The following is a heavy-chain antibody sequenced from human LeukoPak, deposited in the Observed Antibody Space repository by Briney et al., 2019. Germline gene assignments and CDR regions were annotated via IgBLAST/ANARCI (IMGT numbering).Heavy chain of an antibody. CDR3: ARDKARGYYGMDV. J-gene: IGHJ6*02. Sequence: ASLKVSCKASGYTFTSYYMHWVRQAPGQGLEWTGIINPSGGSTSYAQKFQGRVTMTRDTSTSTVYMELSSLRSEDTAVYYCARDKARGYYGMDVWGQGTTVTVSS. V-gene: IGHV1-46*01. D-gene: IGHD3-10*01. CDR1: GYTFTSYY. CDR2: INPSGGST.